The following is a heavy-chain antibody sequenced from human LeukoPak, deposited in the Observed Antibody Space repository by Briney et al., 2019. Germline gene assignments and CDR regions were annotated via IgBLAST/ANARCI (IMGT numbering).Heavy chain of an antibody. CDR1: EYTFTGYY. CDR3: ARDRAYSYGPFDY. Sequence: ASVNVPCKASEYTFTGYYMHWVRQAPGQGLEWIGWINPNSGGTNYAQKFQGRVTMTRETSISTAYMELSRLRSDDTAVYYCARDRAYSYGPFDYWGQGTLVTVSS. CDR2: INPNSGGT. J-gene: IGHJ4*02. V-gene: IGHV1-2*02. D-gene: IGHD5-18*01.